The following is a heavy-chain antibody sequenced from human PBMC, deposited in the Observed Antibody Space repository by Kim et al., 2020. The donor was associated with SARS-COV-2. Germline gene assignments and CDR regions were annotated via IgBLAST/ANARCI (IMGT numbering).Heavy chain of an antibody. V-gene: IGHV4-59*01. CDR1: GGSIYNFY. Sequence: SETLSLTCTVSGGSIYNFYWSWIRQSPGKGFQWVGYIFSNGDSDYNPSLKSRVTMSVDTSKNQFSLNLSSVTTADTAVYYCARAAGASSRVDYWGQGTLV. CDR3: ARAAGASSRVDY. D-gene: IGHD6-13*01. CDR2: IFSNGDS. J-gene: IGHJ4*02.